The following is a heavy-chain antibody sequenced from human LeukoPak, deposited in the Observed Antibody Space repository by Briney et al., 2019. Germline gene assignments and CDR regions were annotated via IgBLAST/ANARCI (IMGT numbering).Heavy chain of an antibody. CDR1: GYTFTGYY. CDR2: ISAYNGNT. D-gene: IGHD2-2*01. V-gene: IGHV1-18*04. J-gene: IGHJ4*02. CDR3: ARVRYQLLEYFDY. Sequence: ASVKVSCKASGYTFTGYYMHWVRQAPGQGLQWMGWISAYNGNTNYAQKLQGRVTMTTDTSTSTAYMELRSLRSDDTAVYYCARVRYQLLEYFDYWGQGTLVTVSS.